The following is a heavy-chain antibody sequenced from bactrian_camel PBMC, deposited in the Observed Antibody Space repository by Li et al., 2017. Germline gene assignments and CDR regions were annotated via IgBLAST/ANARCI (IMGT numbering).Heavy chain of an antibody. D-gene: IGHD2*01. J-gene: IGHJ4*01. CDR1: GYTVSRLC. V-gene: IGHV3S53*01. CDR3: AARFAVTSGDSCRGALTRWQYVHNY. Sequence: VQLVESGGGSVQAGGSLRLSCAASGYTVSRLCMGWFRQAPGKEREFVARITNDGATSYLDSAKGRFTISKDNATNTLSLQMDSLKPEDSDLYFCAARFAVTSGDSCRGALTRWQYVHNYWGQGTQVTVS. CDR2: ITNDGAT.